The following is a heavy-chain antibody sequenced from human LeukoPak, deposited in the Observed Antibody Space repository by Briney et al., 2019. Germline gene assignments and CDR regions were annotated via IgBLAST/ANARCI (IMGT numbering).Heavy chain of an antibody. V-gene: IGHV4-34*01. J-gene: IGHJ4*02. CDR2: INHSGST. D-gene: IGHD3-10*01. CDR3: ARIDYGSGSYYKGDY. CDR1: GGSFSGYY. Sequence: NPSETLSLTCAVYGGSFSGYYWSWIRQPPGKGLERIGEINHSGSTNYNPSLKSRVTISVDTSKNQFSLKLSSVTAADTAVYYCARIDYGSGSYYKGDYWGQGTLVTVSS.